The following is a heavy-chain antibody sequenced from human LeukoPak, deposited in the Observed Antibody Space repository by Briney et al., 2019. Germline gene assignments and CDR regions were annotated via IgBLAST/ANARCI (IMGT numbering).Heavy chain of an antibody. Sequence: PSESLSLTCAVYGGSSSGYYWSWIRQPPGKGLEWIGEINHSGSTNYNPSLKSRVTISVDTSKNQFSLKLSSVTAADTAVYYCARALLVATGYYFDYWGQGTLVTVSS. D-gene: IGHD5-12*01. CDR2: INHSGST. J-gene: IGHJ4*02. V-gene: IGHV4-34*01. CDR1: GGSSSGYY. CDR3: ARALLVATGYYFDY.